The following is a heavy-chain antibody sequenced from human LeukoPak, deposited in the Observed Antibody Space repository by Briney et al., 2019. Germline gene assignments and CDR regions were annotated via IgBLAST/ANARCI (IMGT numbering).Heavy chain of an antibody. Sequence: GSSVKVSCKASGGTFSSYAISWVRQAPGQGLEWMGGIIPIFGTANYAQKFQGRVTITADESTSTAYMELNSLTSEDTAVYYCARERWHCRVNCYSVYYYALDVWGQGTTVTVSS. J-gene: IGHJ6*02. CDR1: GGTFSSYA. CDR2: IIPIFGTA. D-gene: IGHD2-15*01. CDR3: ARERWHCRVNCYSVYYYALDV. V-gene: IGHV1-69*01.